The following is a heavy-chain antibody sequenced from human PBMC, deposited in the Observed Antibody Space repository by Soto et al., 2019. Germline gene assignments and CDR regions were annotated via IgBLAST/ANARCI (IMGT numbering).Heavy chain of an antibody. CDR3: ASGRGYTWTF. J-gene: IGHJ4*02. CDR2: INHSGGRT. CDR1: GESFSDYF. V-gene: IGHV4-34*01. D-gene: IGHD5-12*01. Sequence: QVHLQQWGAGLLKPSETLSLTCAVSGESFSDYFYSWIRQPPGKGLEWIGEINHSGGRTSYNPSLSSRVTISVDTSKDQFSLRLTSVTAADTAVYYCASGRGYTWTFGGQGTLVTVSS.